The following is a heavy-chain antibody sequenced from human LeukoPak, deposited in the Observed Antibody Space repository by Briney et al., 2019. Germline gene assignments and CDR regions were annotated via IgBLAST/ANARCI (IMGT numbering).Heavy chain of an antibody. Sequence: PGGSLRLSCAASGFTFDDYAMHWVRQAPGKGLEWVSGISWNSGSIGYADSVKGRFTISRDNAKNSLYLQMNSLRAEDTALYYCAKDTVGATLDYWGQGTLVTVSS. CDR1: GFTFDDYA. J-gene: IGHJ4*02. CDR2: ISWNSGSI. V-gene: IGHV3-9*01. D-gene: IGHD1-26*01. CDR3: AKDTVGATLDY.